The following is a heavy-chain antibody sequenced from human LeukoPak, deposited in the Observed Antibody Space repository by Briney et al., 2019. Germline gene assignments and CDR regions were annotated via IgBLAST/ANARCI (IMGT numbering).Heavy chain of an antibody. V-gene: IGHV1-69*04. Sequence: SVKVSCKASGGTFSSYAISWVRQAPGQGLEWMGRIIPIVGVVNYAQRFQGRVTITADKFTNTAFMELSNLTSEDTAVYYCARVLYWGKGTMVTVSS. CDR2: IIPIVGVV. CDR1: GGTFSSYA. J-gene: IGHJ4*02. CDR3: ARVLY.